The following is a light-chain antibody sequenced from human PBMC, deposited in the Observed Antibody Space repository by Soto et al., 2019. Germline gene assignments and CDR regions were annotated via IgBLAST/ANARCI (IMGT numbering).Light chain of an antibody. J-gene: IGKJ1*01. CDR1: QSVNSNY. CDR2: GAS. Sequence: EIVLTQSPGTLSLSAGDRATLSCRASQSVNSNYLAWYQRKPGQAPRLLIYGASNRATDIPYRFSASGSGTDFTLTITRLEAEDFAVYYGQQYDSTPPTFGQGTKVEVK. V-gene: IGKV3-20*01. CDR3: QQYDSTPPT.